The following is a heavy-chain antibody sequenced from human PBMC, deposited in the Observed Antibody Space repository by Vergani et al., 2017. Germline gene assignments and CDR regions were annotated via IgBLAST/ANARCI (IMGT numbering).Heavy chain of an antibody. Sequence: QVQLQESGPGLVKPSETLSLTCTVSGGSISSYYWRWIRQPPGKGLEWIGYIYYSGSTNYNPSLKSRVTISVDTSKNQFSLKLSSVTAADTAVYYCGRNRFLEWIDIFDYYYYYMDVWGKGTTVTVSS. CDR1: GGSISSYY. V-gene: IGHV4-59*01. CDR2: IYYSGST. D-gene: IGHD3-3*01. J-gene: IGHJ6*03. CDR3: GRNRFLEWIDIFDYYYYYMDV.